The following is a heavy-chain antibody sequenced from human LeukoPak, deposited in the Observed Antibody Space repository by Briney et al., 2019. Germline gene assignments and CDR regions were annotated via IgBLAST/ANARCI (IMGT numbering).Heavy chain of an antibody. CDR1: GFTFSRYA. Sequence: GGSLRLPCAASGFTFSRYAMHWVRQAPGKGLEWVAVISYDGSNKYYADSVKGRFTISRDNSKNTLYLQMNSLKAEDTAVYYCARDRTTKTSYKSYFDYWGQGTLVTVSS. V-gene: IGHV3-30-3*01. CDR3: ARDRTTKTSYKSYFDY. J-gene: IGHJ4*02. D-gene: IGHD1-14*01. CDR2: ISYDGSNK.